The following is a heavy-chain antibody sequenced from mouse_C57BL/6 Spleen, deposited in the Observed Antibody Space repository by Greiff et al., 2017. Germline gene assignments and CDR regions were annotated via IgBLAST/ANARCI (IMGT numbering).Heavy chain of an antibody. CDR3: AREATHYFDY. D-gene: IGHD1-1*01. CDR2: ISSGGSYT. J-gene: IGHJ2*01. Sequence: EVQRVESGGDLVKPGGSLKLSCAASGFTFSSYGMSWVRQTPDKRLEWVATISSGGSYTYYPDSVKGRFTISRDNAKNTLYLQMSSLKSEDTAMYYCAREATHYFDYWGQGTTLTVSS. V-gene: IGHV5-6*01. CDR1: GFTFSSYG.